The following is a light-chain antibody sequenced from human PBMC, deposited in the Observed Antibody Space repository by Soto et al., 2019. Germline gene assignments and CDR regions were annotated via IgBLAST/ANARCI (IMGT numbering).Light chain of an antibody. CDR3: SSYTTSNTRQIV. V-gene: IGLV2-14*03. Sequence: QSLLTHPASVSCSPGQSSTISCSVTSSDFCWYNYFSWYQHKPGKAPQLMIYDVSNRPSGVSNRFSGSKSGNTASLTISGLQPEDEADHYCSSYTTSNTRQIVFGTGTKVTVL. CDR2: DVS. J-gene: IGLJ1*01. CDR1: SSDFCWYNY.